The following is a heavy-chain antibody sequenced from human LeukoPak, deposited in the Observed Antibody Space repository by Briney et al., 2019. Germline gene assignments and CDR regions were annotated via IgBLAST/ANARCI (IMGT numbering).Heavy chain of an antibody. CDR3: ARGKVVAANDY. D-gene: IGHD2-15*01. J-gene: IGHJ4*02. V-gene: IGHV4-4*02. CDR2: IYHSGST. Sequence: SGTLSLTCAVSGVSMRSNWWSWVRQSPGKGLEWIGEIYHSGSTNYNPSLKSRVTISVDTSKNQFSLKLSSVTAADTAVYYCARGKVVAANDYWGQGTLVTVSS. CDR1: GVSMRSNW.